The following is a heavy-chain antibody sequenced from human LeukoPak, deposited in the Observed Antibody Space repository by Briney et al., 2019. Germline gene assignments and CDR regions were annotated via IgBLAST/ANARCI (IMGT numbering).Heavy chain of an antibody. CDR1: GFTLSSYW. CDR3: ARVTYPWYFDY. V-gene: IGHV3-7*04. Sequence: PGGSLRLSCAASGFTLSSYWMSWVRQAPGKGLERVANIKEGGSEKYYVDSVKGRFTISRDNAENSLYLQVNSLRAEDTAVYYCARVTYPWYFDYWGQGTLVTVSS. D-gene: IGHD2-2*02. J-gene: IGHJ4*02. CDR2: IKEGGSEK.